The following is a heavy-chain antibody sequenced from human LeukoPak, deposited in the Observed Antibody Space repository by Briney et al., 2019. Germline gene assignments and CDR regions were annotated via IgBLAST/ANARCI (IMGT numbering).Heavy chain of an antibody. CDR3: ARDKGSGRYYDSSGSDAFDI. J-gene: IGHJ3*02. CDR2: ISSSGSTI. D-gene: IGHD3-22*01. Sequence: GSLRLSCAASGFTFSSYEMNWVRQAPGKGLEWVSYISSSGSTIYDADSVKGRFTISRDNAKNSLYLQMNSLRAEDTAVYYCARDKGSGRYYDSSGSDAFDIWGQGTMVTVSS. V-gene: IGHV3-48*03. CDR1: GFTFSSYE.